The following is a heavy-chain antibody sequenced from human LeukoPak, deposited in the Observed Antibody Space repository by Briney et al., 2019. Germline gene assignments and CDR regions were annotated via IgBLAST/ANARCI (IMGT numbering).Heavy chain of an antibody. D-gene: IGHD1-26*01. CDR3: ARGSYYAVESDY. CDR1: GFTFSSYG. V-gene: IGHV3-33*01. CDR2: IWYDGSNK. J-gene: IGHJ4*02. Sequence: GGSLRFSCAASGFTFSSYGMHWVRQAPGKGLEWVAVIWYDGSNKYYADSVKGRFTISRDNSKNTLYLQMNSLRAEDTAVYYCARGSYYAVESDYWGQGTLVTVSS.